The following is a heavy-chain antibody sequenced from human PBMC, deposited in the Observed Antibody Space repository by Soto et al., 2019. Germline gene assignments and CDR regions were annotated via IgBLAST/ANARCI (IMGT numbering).Heavy chain of an antibody. J-gene: IGHJ4*02. CDR1: GGSISSSNW. D-gene: IGHD3-9*01. Sequence: SETLSLTCAVSGGSISSSNWWSWVRQPPGKGLEWIGEIYHSGSTNYNPSLESRVTISVDKSKNQFSLKLMSLSAADTAVYYCGRLEGLATISYYFDYWGQGALVTVSS. CDR2: IYHSGST. V-gene: IGHV4-4*02. CDR3: GRLEGLATISYYFDY.